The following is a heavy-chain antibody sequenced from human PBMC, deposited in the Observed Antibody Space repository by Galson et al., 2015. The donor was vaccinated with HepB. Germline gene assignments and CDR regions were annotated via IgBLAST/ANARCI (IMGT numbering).Heavy chain of an antibody. V-gene: IGHV3-30-3*01. D-gene: IGHD2-15*01. J-gene: IGHJ4*02. Sequence: VQPLESGSALVHPGWSLRLSCAASGFNFSNFALHWVRQAPGKGLEWVAVISNDGSTKYYADSVKGRFSTSRDTPRNTLYLQMNSLRIEDTAVYYCAREGGVLEAAGVFDYWGQGTLVTVSS. CDR2: ISNDGSTK. CDR3: AREGGVLEAAGVFDY. CDR1: GFNFSNFA.